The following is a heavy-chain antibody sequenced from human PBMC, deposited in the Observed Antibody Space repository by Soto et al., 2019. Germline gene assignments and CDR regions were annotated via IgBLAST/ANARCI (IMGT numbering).Heavy chain of an antibody. V-gene: IGHV4-31*03. CDR3: ARCSLVVVPAPGFDP. Sequence: SETLSLTCTVSGGSTSSGGYYWSWIRQHPGKGLEWIGYIYYSGTTYYNPSLKSRVTISVDTSKNQFSLKLSSVSAADTALYYCARCSLVVVPAPGFDPWGRGTLVTVSS. CDR1: GGSTSSGGYY. CDR2: IYYSGTT. D-gene: IGHD2-2*01. J-gene: IGHJ5*02.